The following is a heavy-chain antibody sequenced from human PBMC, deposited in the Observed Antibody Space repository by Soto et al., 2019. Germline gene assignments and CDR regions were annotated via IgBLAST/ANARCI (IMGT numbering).Heavy chain of an antibody. V-gene: IGHV4-31*03. D-gene: IGHD2-2*01. J-gene: IGHJ3*02. CDR2: IYYSGST. CDR3: AIDYRRVTSHGNDAFDI. Sequence: QVQLQESGPGLVKPSQTLSLTCTVSGGSISSGGYYWSWIRQHPGKGLEWIGYIYYSGSTYYNPSLKSRVTISVDTSKNQFSLKLSSVTAADTAVYYCAIDYRRVTSHGNDAFDIWGQGTMVTVSS. CDR1: GGSISSGGYY.